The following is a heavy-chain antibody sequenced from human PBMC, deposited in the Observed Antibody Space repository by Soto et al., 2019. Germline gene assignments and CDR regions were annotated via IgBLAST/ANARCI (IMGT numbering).Heavy chain of an antibody. J-gene: IGHJ6*02. CDR3: ARGTDGYNDYYYGMDV. CDR1: GYTLTELS. CDR2: FDPEDGET. V-gene: IGHV1-24*01. Sequence: ASVKVSCKVSGYTLTELSMHWVRQAPGKGLEWMGGFDPEDGETIYAQKFQGRVTMTGDTSTDTAYMELSSLRSEDTAVYYCARGTDGYNDYYYGMDVWGQGTTVTVSS. D-gene: IGHD5-12*01.